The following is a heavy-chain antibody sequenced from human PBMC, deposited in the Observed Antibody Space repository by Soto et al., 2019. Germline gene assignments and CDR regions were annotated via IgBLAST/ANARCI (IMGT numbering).Heavy chain of an antibody. CDR1: GFTFSSYA. Sequence: EVHLLESGGGLVQPGGSLRLSCAVSGFTFSSYAMTWPRQTPGKGLEWVSSIAVNADTIHYADSVKGRFTISRDNSKSTLFLQMNSLRAEDTAVYHCARVGRSDSWDMWFDSWGQGTRVTVSS. CDR3: ARVGRSDSWDMWFDS. J-gene: IGHJ5*01. CDR2: IAVNADTI. V-gene: IGHV3-23*01. D-gene: IGHD2-21*02.